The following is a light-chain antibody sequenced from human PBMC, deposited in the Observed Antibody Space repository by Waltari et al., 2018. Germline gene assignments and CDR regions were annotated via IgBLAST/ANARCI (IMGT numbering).Light chain of an antibody. CDR2: RSN. Sequence: QSVLTQPPSASGTPGQRVIISCSGSSTNIGRNYVSWYQRLPGTAPRPLIYRSNQRPSGVPGGISGSKPGTSASLAISGLRSEDEAEYYCAAWDDSLSGHVIFGGGTKLTVL. CDR1: STNIGRNY. CDR3: AAWDDSLSGHVI. J-gene: IGLJ2*01. V-gene: IGLV1-47*01.